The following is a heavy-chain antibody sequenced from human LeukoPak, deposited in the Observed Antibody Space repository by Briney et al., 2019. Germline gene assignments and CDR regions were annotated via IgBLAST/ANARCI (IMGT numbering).Heavy chain of an antibody. D-gene: IGHD2/OR15-2a*01. CDR2: INSDGSWT. CDR3: VSFYETY. Sequence: GRSLRLSCAASGNYWMHWVRQAPGKGLVWVSHINSDGSWTSYADSVKGRFTISKDNAKNTVYLQMNSLRAEDTAVYYCVSFYETYWGRGTLVTVSS. V-gene: IGHV3-74*01. CDR1: GNYW. J-gene: IGHJ4*02.